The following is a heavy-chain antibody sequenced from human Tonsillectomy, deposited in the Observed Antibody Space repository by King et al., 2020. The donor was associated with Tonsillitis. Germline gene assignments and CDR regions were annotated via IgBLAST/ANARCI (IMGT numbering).Heavy chain of an antibody. CDR3: AKVLVSWRVYYTPDY. CDR2: ISYDGSNK. V-gene: IGHV3-30*18. D-gene: IGHD3-3*01. J-gene: IGHJ4*02. CDR1: GFTFSSYG. Sequence: VQLVESGGGVVQPGRSLRLSCAASGFTFSSYGMHWVRQAPGKGLEWGAVISYDGSNKYYADSVKGRFTISRDNSKNTLYLQMNSLRAEDTAVYYCAKVLVSWRVYYTPDYWGQGTLVTVSS.